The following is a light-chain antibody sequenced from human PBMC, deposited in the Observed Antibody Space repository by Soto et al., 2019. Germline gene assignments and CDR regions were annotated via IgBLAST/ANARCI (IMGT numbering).Light chain of an antibody. Sequence: QSVLTQPASVSGSPGQSITISCTGTSSDVGGYNYVSWYQQHPGKAPKLMIYEVSNRPSGVSDRFSGSRSGNTASLTISGLQAEDESDYYCISYTSSSTWVFGGGPSSPS. V-gene: IGLV2-14*01. CDR2: EVS. CDR1: SSDVGGYNY. J-gene: IGLJ3*02. CDR3: ISYTSSSTWV.